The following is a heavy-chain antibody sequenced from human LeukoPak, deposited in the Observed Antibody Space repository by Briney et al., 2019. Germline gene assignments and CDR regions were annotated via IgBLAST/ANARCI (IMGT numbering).Heavy chain of an antibody. D-gene: IGHD2-2*01. CDR3: ARDWGCSSTSCSVEGIYYYYMDV. Sequence: ASVKVSCKASGYTFTNYAMNWVRQAPGQGLEWMGRISGYNGNTDYAQKFQGRVIMTTDTSTTTAHMELRSLRSDDTAVYYCARDWGCSSTSCSVEGIYYYYMDVWGKGTTVTVSS. CDR1: GYTFTNYA. J-gene: IGHJ6*03. CDR2: ISGYNGNT. V-gene: IGHV1-18*01.